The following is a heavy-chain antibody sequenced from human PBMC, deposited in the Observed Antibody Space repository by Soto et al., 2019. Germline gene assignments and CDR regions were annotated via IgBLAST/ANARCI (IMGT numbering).Heavy chain of an antibody. CDR2: INPSGGST. J-gene: IGHJ4*02. D-gene: IGHD3-22*01. CDR3: ARDTTMYYYDSSGYYFDY. CDR1: GYTFTSYY. Sequence: RASVKVSCKASGYTFTSYYMHWVRQAPGQGLEWMGIINPSGGSTSYAQKFQGRVTMTRDTSTSTVYMELSSLRSEDTAVYYCARDTTMYYYDSSGYYFDYWGQGTQVTVS. V-gene: IGHV1-46*01.